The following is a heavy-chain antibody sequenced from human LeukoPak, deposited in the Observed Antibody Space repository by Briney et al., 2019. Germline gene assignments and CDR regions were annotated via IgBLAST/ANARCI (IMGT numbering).Heavy chain of an antibody. CDR2: IYHSGST. CDR1: GGSFSGYY. D-gene: IGHD3-22*01. CDR3: ARGDYYDSSGYYSGAFDI. Sequence: NPSETLSLTCAVYGGSFSGYYWGWIRQPPGKGLEWIGSIYHSGSTYYNPSLKSRVTISVDTSKNQFSLKLSSVTAADTAVYYCARGDYYDSSGYYSGAFDIWGQGTMVTVSS. V-gene: IGHV4-38-2*01. J-gene: IGHJ3*02.